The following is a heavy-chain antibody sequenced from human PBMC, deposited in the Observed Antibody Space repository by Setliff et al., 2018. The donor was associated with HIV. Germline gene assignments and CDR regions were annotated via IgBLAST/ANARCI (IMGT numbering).Heavy chain of an antibody. J-gene: IGHJ5*02. V-gene: IGHV3-7*03. CDR1: GFTLSNYW. CDR3: VRGKNWLDP. Sequence: GGSLRLSCAASGFTLSNYWMTWVRQAPGKGLEWVANINQDGSEQNFVDSVTGRFTISRDNAKNSLYVQMNGLRVDDTAVYYCVRGKNWLDPWGQGTLVTVSS. CDR2: INQDGSEQ.